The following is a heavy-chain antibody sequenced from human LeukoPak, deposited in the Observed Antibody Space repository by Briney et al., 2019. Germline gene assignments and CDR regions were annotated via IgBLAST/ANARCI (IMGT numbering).Heavy chain of an antibody. J-gene: IGHJ4*02. D-gene: IGHD1-26*01. CDR2: IYHSGST. CDR1: GGSISSGGYY. V-gene: IGHV4-30-2*01. CDR3: ARGRSGSYHEKAWDY. Sequence: SQTLSLTCTVSGGSISSGGYYWSWIRQPPGKGLEWIGYIYHSGSTYYNPSLKSRVTISVDRSKNQFSLKVNSVTVADAAVYYCARGRSGSYHEKAWDYWGQGALVTVSS.